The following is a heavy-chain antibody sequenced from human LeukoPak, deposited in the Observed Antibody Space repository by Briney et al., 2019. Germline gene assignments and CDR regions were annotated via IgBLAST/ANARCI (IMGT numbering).Heavy chain of an antibody. Sequence: GGSLRLSCAASGFTVSSNYMSWVRQAPGKGLGWVSIIYSGGSTFYADSVKGRFTISRDNAKNSLYLQMNGLRAEDTAVYYCARDLAPTVGASDYWGQGTLVTVSS. CDR3: ARDLAPTVGASDY. CDR2: IYSGGST. V-gene: IGHV3-53*01. D-gene: IGHD1-26*01. J-gene: IGHJ4*02. CDR1: GFTVSSNY.